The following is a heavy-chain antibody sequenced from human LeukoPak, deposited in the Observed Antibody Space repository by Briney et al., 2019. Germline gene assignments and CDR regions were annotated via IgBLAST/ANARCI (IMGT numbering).Heavy chain of an antibody. D-gene: IGHD5-18*01. CDR2: ISSSSSYT. CDR3: ARDRVDTAMVTDGYFDL. CDR1: GFTFSDYY. J-gene: IGHJ2*01. Sequence: PGGSLRLSRAASGFTFSDYYMSWIRQAPGKGLEWVSYISSSSSYTNYADSVKGRFTISRDNAKNSLYLQMNSLRAEDTAVYYCARDRVDTAMVTDGYFDLWGRGTLVTVSS. V-gene: IGHV3-11*05.